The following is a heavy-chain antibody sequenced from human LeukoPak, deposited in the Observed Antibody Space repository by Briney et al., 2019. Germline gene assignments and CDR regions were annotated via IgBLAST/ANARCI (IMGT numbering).Heavy chain of an antibody. CDR2: IYWDDDK. CDR3: VHRDMGKQTFDY. V-gene: IGHV2-5*02. D-gene: IGHD7-27*01. CDR1: GFSLSTTGVG. Sequence: SGPTLVNPTQTLTLTCTFSGFSLSTTGVGVGWTRQPPGKALEWLALIYWDDDKRYSPSLKSRLTITKDTSKNQVVLTMTSMDPVDTATYYCVHRDMGKQTFDYWGQGTLVTVSS. J-gene: IGHJ4*02.